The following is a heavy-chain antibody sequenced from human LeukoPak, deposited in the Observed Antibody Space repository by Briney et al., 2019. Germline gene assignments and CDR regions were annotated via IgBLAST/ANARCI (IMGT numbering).Heavy chain of an antibody. J-gene: IGHJ4*02. Sequence: PGGSLRLSCAASGFTFSSYWMHWVRQGPGKGLVWVSRINRDGSSTSYADSVKGRFTISRDNAKNTLYLQMNSLRAEDTAMYYCAREPPGYGGYRADYWGQGTLVTVSS. D-gene: IGHD5-12*01. CDR3: AREPPGYGGYRADY. CDR2: INRDGSST. CDR1: GFTFSSYW. V-gene: IGHV3-74*01.